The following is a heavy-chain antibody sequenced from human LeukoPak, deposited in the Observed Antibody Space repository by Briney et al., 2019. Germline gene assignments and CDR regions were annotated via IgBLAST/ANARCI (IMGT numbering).Heavy chain of an antibody. CDR2: ISAAGDT. V-gene: IGHV3-13*01. CDR1: GFTFSSYD. D-gene: IGHD2-21*02. CDR3: VALGDRIY. Sequence: GGSLRLSCAASGFTFSSYDMHWVRQATGKGLEWVSAISAAGDTYYLDSEKGRFTISRENAKNSLYLQMNSLRAGDTAVYYCVALGDRIYWGQGTLATVSS. J-gene: IGHJ4*02.